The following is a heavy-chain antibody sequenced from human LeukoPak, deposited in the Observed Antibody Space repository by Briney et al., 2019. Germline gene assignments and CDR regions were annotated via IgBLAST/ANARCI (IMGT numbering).Heavy chain of an antibody. D-gene: IGHD6-19*01. Sequence: SETLSLTCTVSGGSISSYYWSWIRQPPGKGLEWIGYIYYSGSTNYNPSLKSRVTISIDTSKNQFSLKLTSVTAADTAVYYCARFSSGSYYYYYMDVWGKRTTVTVSS. V-gene: IGHV4-59*01. J-gene: IGHJ6*03. CDR3: ARFSSGSYYYYYMDV. CDR2: IYYSGST. CDR1: GGSISSYY.